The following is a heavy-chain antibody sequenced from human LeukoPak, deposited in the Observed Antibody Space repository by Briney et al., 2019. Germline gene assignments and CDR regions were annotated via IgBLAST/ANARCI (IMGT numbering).Heavy chain of an antibody. D-gene: IGHD6-19*01. CDR3: ARVSYSSGWYLDY. CDR2: INHSGST. Sequence: SETLSLTCAVYGGSFSGYYWSWIRQPPGKGLEWIGEINHSGSTNYNPSLKSRVTISVDTSKNQFSLKLSSVTAADTAVYYCARVSYSSGWYLDYWGQGTLVTVSS. V-gene: IGHV4-34*01. J-gene: IGHJ4*02. CDR1: GGSFSGYY.